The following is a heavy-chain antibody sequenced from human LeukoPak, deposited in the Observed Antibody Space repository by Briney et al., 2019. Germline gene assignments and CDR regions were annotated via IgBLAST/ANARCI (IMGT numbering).Heavy chain of an antibody. CDR2: LYSGGST. CDR1: GFIVRSNY. V-gene: IGHV3-53*01. J-gene: IGHJ4*02. D-gene: IGHD5-18*01. Sequence: PGGSLRLSCAASGFIVRSNYMSWVRQAPGKGLEWVSVLYSGGSTYYADSVKGRFTISRDNSKNTLYLQMNSLRVEDTAVYYCARARGYSYGCDYWGQGTLVTVSS. CDR3: ARARGYSYGCDY.